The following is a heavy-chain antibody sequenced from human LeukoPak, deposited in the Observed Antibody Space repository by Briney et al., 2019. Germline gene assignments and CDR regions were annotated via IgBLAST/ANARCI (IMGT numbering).Heavy chain of an antibody. V-gene: IGHV3-23*01. Sequence: GGSLRLSCATSGFTFSRYGVSWVRQAPGKGLEWVSAMSGNGADTYYADDVKGRFTISRDNAKNSLYLQMNSLRAEDTAMYYCARGRRRIAAAGATPPAPYFDYWGQGTLVTVSS. CDR1: GFTFSRYG. J-gene: IGHJ4*02. D-gene: IGHD6-13*01. CDR3: ARGRRRIAAAGATPPAPYFDY. CDR2: MSGNGADT.